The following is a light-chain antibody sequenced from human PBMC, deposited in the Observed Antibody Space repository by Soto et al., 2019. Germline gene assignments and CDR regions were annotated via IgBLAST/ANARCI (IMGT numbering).Light chain of an antibody. CDR1: SSNIGAGYD. V-gene: IGLV1-40*01. J-gene: IGLJ1*01. CDR2: GNN. CDR3: QSYDSSLSAYV. Sequence: QAVVTQPPSVSGAPGQRVTISCTGSSSNIGAGYDVHWYQQLPGTAPKLLIYGNNNRPSGVPDRFSGSKSNTSASLAITELQAEDEADYYCQSYDSSLSAYVFGPGTKVTVL.